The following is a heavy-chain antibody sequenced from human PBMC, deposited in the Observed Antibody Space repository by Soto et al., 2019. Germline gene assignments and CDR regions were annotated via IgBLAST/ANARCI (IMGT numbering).Heavy chain of an antibody. CDR1: GFTFSDYY. V-gene: IGHV3-11*06. CDR3: ARSGDNYNRLDY. J-gene: IGHJ4*02. CDR2: SSNSGTFS. D-gene: IGHD1-1*01. Sequence: LSLSCEGSGFTFSDYYISWVRQAPGKGLEWISYSSNSGTFSRYADSVKGRFSISRDNTKNLLYLQMNSLRAEDTAVYYCARSGDNYNRLDYWGQGTPVTVSS.